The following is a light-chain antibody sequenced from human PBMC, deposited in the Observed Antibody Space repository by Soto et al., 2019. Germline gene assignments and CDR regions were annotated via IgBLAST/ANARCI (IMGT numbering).Light chain of an antibody. CDR1: QSVSSY. J-gene: IGKJ4*01. CDR2: DAS. CDR3: QQRSNWQLT. V-gene: IGKV3-11*01. Sequence: EIVLTQSPGTLSLSPGERATLSCRASQSVSSYLAWYQQKPGQAPRLLIYDASNRATGIPARFSGSGSGTDFTLTISRLEPEDFAVYYCQQRSNWQLTFGGGTKVEIK.